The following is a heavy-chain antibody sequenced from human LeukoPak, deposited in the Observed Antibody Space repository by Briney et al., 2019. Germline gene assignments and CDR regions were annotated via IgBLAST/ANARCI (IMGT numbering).Heavy chain of an antibody. CDR3: ARAPMVQGVYNWLDP. V-gene: IGHV1-2*02. D-gene: IGHD3-10*01. Sequence: ASVKVSCKASGYTFTGYYMHWVRQAPGQGLEWMGWINPNSGGTNYAQKFQGRVTMTRDTSISTAYMELSRLRSDDTAVYYCARAPMVQGVYNWLDPWGQGTLVTVSS. CDR2: INPNSGGT. J-gene: IGHJ5*02. CDR1: GYTFTGYY.